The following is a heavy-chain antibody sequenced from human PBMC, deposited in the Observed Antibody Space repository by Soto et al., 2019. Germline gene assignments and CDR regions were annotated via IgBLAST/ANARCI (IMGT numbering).Heavy chain of an antibody. D-gene: IGHD2-2*01. V-gene: IGHV4-38-2*01. CDR3: ARAHNPYYCSSMSCSYFDY. CDR2: IYHSGST. CDR1: GYSISSGYY. J-gene: IGHJ4*02. Sequence: PSETLSLTCAVSGYSISSGYYWGWIRQPPGKGLECIGTIYHSGSTYYNPSLKSRVTISVDTSKNQFSLKLSSVTAADTAVYYCARAHNPYYCSSMSCSYFDYWGQGTLVTVSS.